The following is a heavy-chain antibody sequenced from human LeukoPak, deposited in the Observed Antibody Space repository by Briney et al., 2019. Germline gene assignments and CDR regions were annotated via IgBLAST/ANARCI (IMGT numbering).Heavy chain of an antibody. Sequence: GGSLRLSCAASGFTFSSYAMSWVRQAPGKGLEWVSAISGSAGTTYYADSVKGRFTISRDNTKNMVFLQMNSLRAEDTAVYYCAKDYCSGGSCYYGDYFDYWGQGTLVTVSS. CDR2: ISGSAGTT. CDR1: GFTFSSYA. CDR3: AKDYCSGGSCYYGDYFDY. D-gene: IGHD2-15*01. V-gene: IGHV3-23*01. J-gene: IGHJ4*02.